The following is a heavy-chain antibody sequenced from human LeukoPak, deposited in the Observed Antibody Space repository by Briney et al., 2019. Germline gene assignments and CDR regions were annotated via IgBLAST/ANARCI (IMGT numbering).Heavy chain of an antibody. V-gene: IGHV3-23*01. CDR3: ARSWYFDL. Sequence: PGGSLRLSCAASGFTFSSYVMTWVRQAPGKGLEWVTTTTGSGATTDYADSVKGRFTISRDNSKNTLSLQMNSLIAEDTAVYYCARSWYFDLWGRGTLVTVSS. J-gene: IGHJ2*01. CDR1: GFTFSSYV. CDR2: TTGSGATT.